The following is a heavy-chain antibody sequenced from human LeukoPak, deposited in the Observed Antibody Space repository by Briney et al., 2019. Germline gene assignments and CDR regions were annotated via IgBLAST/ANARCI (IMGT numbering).Heavy chain of an antibody. J-gene: IGHJ4*02. CDR3: ARGGGYSSSWYPDY. Sequence: SETLSLTCTVSGGSISSYYWSWIRQPPGKGLEWLGYIYYSGSTNYNPSLKSRVTISVDTSKNQFSLKLSSVTAADTAVYYCARGGGYSSSWYPDYWGQGTLVTVSS. CDR1: GGSISSYY. D-gene: IGHD6-13*01. V-gene: IGHV4-59*01. CDR2: IYYSGST.